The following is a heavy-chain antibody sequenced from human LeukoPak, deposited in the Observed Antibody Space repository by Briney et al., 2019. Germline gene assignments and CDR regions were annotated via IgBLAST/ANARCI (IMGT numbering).Heavy chain of an antibody. Sequence: SETLSLTCTVSGGSISSYYRSWIRQPPGKGLEWIGYIYYSGSTNYNPSLKSRVTISEDTSKNQFSLKLNSVTAADTAVYYCARGVATDLYWGQGTLVTVSS. CDR1: GGSISSYY. CDR2: IYYSGST. CDR3: ARGVATDLY. D-gene: IGHD5-12*01. V-gene: IGHV4-59*08. J-gene: IGHJ4*02.